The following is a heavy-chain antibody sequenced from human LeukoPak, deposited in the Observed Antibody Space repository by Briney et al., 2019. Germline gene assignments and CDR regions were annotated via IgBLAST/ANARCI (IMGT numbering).Heavy chain of an antibody. CDR1: GGSITSYY. V-gene: IGHV4-59*01. CDR3: ASYSNSWYYFDY. J-gene: IGHJ4*02. D-gene: IGHD6-13*01. Sequence: SETLSLTCTVSGGSITSYYWSWFRQPPGKGLEWIGYMYYSGNSYYNPSLKSRVTISVDTSKNQFSLKLSSMTAADTAVYYCASYSNSWYYFDYWGQGTLVTVSS. CDR2: MYYSGNS.